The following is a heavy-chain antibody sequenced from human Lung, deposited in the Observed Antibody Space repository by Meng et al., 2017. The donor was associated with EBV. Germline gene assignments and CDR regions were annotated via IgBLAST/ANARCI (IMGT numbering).Heavy chain of an antibody. D-gene: IGHD1-14*01. CDR3: ARGRRNEPLFDY. CDR1: GGSFSTHT. Sequence: VQLVQSGVEVKKPGASVKVSCKTSGGSFSTHTFSWVRQAPGQGLEWMGGLIAVFDKTKAAPRFQDRVTFTADESTSTAYMEVSSLTFDDTAVYFCARGRRNEPLFDYWGQGTLVTVSS. V-gene: IGHV1-69*01. J-gene: IGHJ4*02. CDR2: LIAVFDKT.